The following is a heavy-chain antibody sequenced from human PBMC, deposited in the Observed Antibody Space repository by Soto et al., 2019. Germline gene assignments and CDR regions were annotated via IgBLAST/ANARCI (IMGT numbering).Heavy chain of an antibody. J-gene: IGHJ6*02. V-gene: IGHV4-4*02. CDR1: GGSISSSNW. CDR3: ARDRIVVVPAAMKPYYYYGMDV. D-gene: IGHD2-2*01. Sequence: SETLSLTCAVSGGSISSSNWWSWVRQPPGKGLEWIGEIYHSGSTNYNPSLKSRVTISVDKSKNQFSLKLSSVTAADTAVYYCARDRIVVVPAAMKPYYYYGMDVWGQGTTVTVSS. CDR2: IYHSGST.